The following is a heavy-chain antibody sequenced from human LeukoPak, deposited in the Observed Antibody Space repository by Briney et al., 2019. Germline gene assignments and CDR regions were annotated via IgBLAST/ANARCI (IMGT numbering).Heavy chain of an antibody. V-gene: IGHV3-43*02. CDR3: AKARWEPNFDY. J-gene: IGHJ4*02. CDR2: INENGDIA. D-gene: IGHD1-26*01. Sequence: GGSLRLSCAASGFTFDDYAMHWVRQGPGKSLEWVSLINENGDIAYYGDSVRGRFTVSRDNAKNSLYLQMNSLTTEDTALYYCAKARWEPNFDYWGQGTLVTVPS. CDR1: GFTFDDYA.